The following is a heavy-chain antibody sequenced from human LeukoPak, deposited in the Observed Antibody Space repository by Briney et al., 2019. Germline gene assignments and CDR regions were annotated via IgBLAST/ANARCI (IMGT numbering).Heavy chain of an antibody. J-gene: IGHJ3*02. V-gene: IGHV1-18*01. CDR2: ISAYNGNT. CDR3: ARELGGDYGNAFDI. CDR1: GYTFTSYG. Sequence: ASVKVSCKASGYTFTSYGSSWVRQAPGQGLEWMGWISAYNGNTNYAQRLQGRVTMTTDTSTSTAYMELRSLRSDDTAVYYCARELGGDYGNAFDIWGQGTMVTVSS. D-gene: IGHD4-17*01.